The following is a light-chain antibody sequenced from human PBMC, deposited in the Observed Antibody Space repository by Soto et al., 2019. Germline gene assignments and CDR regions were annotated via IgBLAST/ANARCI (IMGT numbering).Light chain of an antibody. CDR3: QTWATVPDWV. CDR2: LDSDGSH. V-gene: IGLV4-69*01. Sequence: QLVLTQSPSASASLGASVKLTCTLSSGHSTYAIACHQQQPEKGPRYLMKLDSDGSHSKGDGIPDRFSGSSSGAERYLTISSLQSEDEADYYCQTWATVPDWVFGGGTKLTVL. CDR1: SGHSTYA. J-gene: IGLJ3*02.